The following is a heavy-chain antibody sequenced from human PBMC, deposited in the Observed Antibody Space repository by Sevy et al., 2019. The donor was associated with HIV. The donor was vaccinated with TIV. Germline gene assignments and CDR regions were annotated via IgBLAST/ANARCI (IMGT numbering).Heavy chain of an antibody. CDR1: GGTFINYA. V-gene: IGHV1-69*13. Sequence: ASVKVSCKASGGTFINYAVTWVRQAPGQGLEWLGGFIPMFDTTNSAQKFQGRVTLTADGCTSTAYMELSSLRSEDTAVYYCASSYFDSSGYSPLFYYGMDVWGQGTTVTVSS. D-gene: IGHD3-22*01. J-gene: IGHJ6*02. CDR2: FIPMFDTT. CDR3: ASSYFDSSGYSPLFYYGMDV.